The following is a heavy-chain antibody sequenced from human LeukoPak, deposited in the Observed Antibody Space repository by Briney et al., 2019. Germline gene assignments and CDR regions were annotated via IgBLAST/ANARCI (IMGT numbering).Heavy chain of an antibody. CDR2: ISHDGSDI. D-gene: IGHD4-23*01. V-gene: IGHV3-30*03. Sequence: PGGSLRLSCAASGFTFRSHGMQWVRQGPGKGLEWVATISHDGSDIFYVESGKGRFTISRDNSKTTVYLQMTGLRTDDTGVYYCARVRDPLRWTRTLDHWGQGTRVIVSS. J-gene: IGHJ4*02. CDR1: GFTFRSHG. CDR3: ARVRDPLRWTRTLDH.